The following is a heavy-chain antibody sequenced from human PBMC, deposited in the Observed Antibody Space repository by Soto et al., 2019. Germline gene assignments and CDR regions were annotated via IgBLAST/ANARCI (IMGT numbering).Heavy chain of an antibody. J-gene: IGHJ4*02. CDR1: GYTFTSYG. CDR3: AVERGYCSGGSCHSYFDY. D-gene: IGHD2-15*01. CDR2: ISAYNGNT. V-gene: IGHV1-18*01. Sequence: QVQLVQSGAEVKKPGASVKVSCKASGYTFTSYGISWVRQAPGQGLEWMGWISAYNGNTNYAQKLQGRVTMTTDTYTSTAYMELRSLRSDDTAVYYCAVERGYCSGGSCHSYFDYWGQGTLVTVSS.